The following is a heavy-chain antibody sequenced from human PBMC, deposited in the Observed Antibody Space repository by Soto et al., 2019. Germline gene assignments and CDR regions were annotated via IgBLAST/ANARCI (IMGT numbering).Heavy chain of an antibody. D-gene: IGHD6-13*01. CDR1: GGTLNKHA. CDR3: ARGGTSGWLKGAYDV. Sequence: QVQLVQSGAEVKKPGSSVKVSCKASGGTLNKHAITWVRRAPGQGLEWLGGIIPMFGIPNYPQKFQGRVTITAGDSTKTSHMELNSLTYEDTAVYYCARGGTSGWLKGAYDVWGQGTMVTVSS. V-gene: IGHV1-69*01. J-gene: IGHJ3*01. CDR2: IIPMFGIP.